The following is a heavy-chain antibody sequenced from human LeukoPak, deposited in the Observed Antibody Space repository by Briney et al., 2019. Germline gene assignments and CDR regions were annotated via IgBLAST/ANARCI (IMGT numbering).Heavy chain of an antibody. D-gene: IGHD5-18*01. V-gene: IGHV3-30*18. Sequence: GGSLRLSCAASGFTFSSYGMHWVRQAPGKGLEWVAVISYDGSDRYSADSVKGRFTISRDNSKNTLYLQMNSLRAEDTAVYYCAKNAHYQGYSYGGIDYWGQGTLVTVSS. CDR3: AKNAHYQGYSYGGIDY. CDR1: GFTFSSYG. CDR2: ISYDGSDR. J-gene: IGHJ4*02.